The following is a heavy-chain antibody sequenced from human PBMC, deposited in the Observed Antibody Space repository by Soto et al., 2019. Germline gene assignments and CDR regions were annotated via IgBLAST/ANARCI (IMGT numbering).Heavy chain of an antibody. Sequence: PGGSLRLSCTASGFSLRDFTMSWFRQAPGKGLEWVGYIRTKSYGETTTYAASVKDRFTISRDDSKSIAYLQMNSLKAEDTAVYYDSSGYFDYWGQGTLVTVSS. CDR1: GFSLRDFT. J-gene: IGHJ4*02. CDR2: IRTKSYGETT. CDR3: SSGYFDY. V-gene: IGHV3-49*03.